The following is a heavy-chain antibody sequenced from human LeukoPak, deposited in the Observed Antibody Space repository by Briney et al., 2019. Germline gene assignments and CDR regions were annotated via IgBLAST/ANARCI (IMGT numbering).Heavy chain of an antibody. CDR3: ASSTMAVSFDY. CDR1: GFTFDDYG. J-gene: IGHJ4*02. Sequence: GGSLRLSCAASGFTFDDYGMSWVRQAPGKGLEWVSGINWNGGSTGYADSVKGRFTISRDNAKNSPYLQMNSLRAEDTAVYYCASSTMAVSFDYWGQGTLVTVSS. D-gene: IGHD5-24*01. CDR2: INWNGGST. V-gene: IGHV3-20*04.